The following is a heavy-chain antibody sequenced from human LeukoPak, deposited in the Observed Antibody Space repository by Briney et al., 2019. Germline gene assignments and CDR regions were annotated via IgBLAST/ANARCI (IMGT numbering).Heavy chain of an antibody. Sequence: GGSLRLSCAASGFTVSSNYMSWVRQAPGEGLEWVSIIYSGGTTYYADSVRGRFTISRDNSKNTLYLQMNSLRAEDTAVYYCAREYSYDIGTWGQGTLVTVSS. CDR3: AREYSYDIGT. D-gene: IGHD5-18*01. CDR1: GFTVSSNY. CDR2: IYSGGTT. J-gene: IGHJ5*02. V-gene: IGHV3-53*01.